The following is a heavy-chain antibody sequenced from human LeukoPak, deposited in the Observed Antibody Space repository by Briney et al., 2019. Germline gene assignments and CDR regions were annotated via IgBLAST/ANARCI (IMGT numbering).Heavy chain of an antibody. Sequence: SETLSLTCTVSGGSISSGSYYWSWIRQPAGKGLEWIGRIYTSGSTNYNPSLKSRVTISVDTSKNQFSLKLSSVTALDTAVYYCVGMDDAFDIWGQGTMVTVSS. V-gene: IGHV4-61*02. CDR3: VGMDDAFDI. D-gene: IGHD7-27*01. CDR2: IYTSGST. CDR1: GGSISSGSYY. J-gene: IGHJ3*02.